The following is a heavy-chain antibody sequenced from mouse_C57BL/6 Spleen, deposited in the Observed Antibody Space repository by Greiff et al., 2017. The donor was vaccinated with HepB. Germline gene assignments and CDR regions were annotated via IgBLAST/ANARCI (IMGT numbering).Heavy chain of an antibody. CDR2: IDPETGGT. J-gene: IGHJ4*01. V-gene: IGHV1-15*01. Sequence: LVESGAELVRPGASVTLSCKASGYTFTDYEMHWVKQTPVHGLEWIGAIDPETGGTAYNQKFKGKAILTADKSSSTAYMELRSLTSEDSAVYYCTRITTVVATDYAMDYWGQGTSVTVSS. D-gene: IGHD1-1*01. CDR3: TRITTVVATDYAMDY. CDR1: GYTFTDYE.